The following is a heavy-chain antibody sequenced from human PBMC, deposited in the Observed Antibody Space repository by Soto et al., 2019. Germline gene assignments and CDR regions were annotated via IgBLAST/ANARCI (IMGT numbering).Heavy chain of an antibody. CDR2: IIPFLNTS. V-gene: IGHV1-69*01. CDR3: ASNIVGTNDFES. D-gene: IGHD5-12*01. J-gene: IGHJ4*02. Sequence: QMEMVQPGAEVKKSGSSMKVSCKASGGTFTSYTFSWVRQAPGQGLEWMGGIIPFLNTSNYVQKFPARVTITADGSTNTVYIEQSSLTSEDTAIYYCASNIVGTNDFESWGQRTLVTVSS. CDR1: GGTFTSYT.